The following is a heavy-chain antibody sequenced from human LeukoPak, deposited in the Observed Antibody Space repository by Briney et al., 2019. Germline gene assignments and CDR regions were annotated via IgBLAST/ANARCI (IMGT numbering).Heavy chain of an antibody. D-gene: IGHD6-13*01. CDR3: ARHGSSWYSRVAFDI. CDR2: MNPNSGNT. J-gene: IGHJ3*02. CDR1: GYTLTSYD. Sequence: ASVKVSCKASGYTLTSYDINWVRQATGQGLEWMGWMNPNSGNTGYAQKFQGRVTITRNTSISTAYMELSSLRSEDTAVYYCARHGSSWYSRVAFDIWGQGTMVTVSS. V-gene: IGHV1-8*03.